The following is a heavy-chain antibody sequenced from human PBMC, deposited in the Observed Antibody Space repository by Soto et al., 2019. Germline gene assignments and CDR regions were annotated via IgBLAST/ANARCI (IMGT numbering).Heavy chain of an antibody. Sequence: PSETLSLTCTVSGGSISSGDYYWSWIRQPPGKGLEWIGYIYYSGSTYYNPSLKSRATISVDTSKNQFSLKLSSVTAADTAVYYCARDPLGYCSSTSCYGIDPWGQGTLVTVSS. J-gene: IGHJ5*02. D-gene: IGHD2-2*01. V-gene: IGHV4-30-4*01. CDR1: GGSISSGDYY. CDR3: ARDPLGYCSSTSCYGIDP. CDR2: IYYSGST.